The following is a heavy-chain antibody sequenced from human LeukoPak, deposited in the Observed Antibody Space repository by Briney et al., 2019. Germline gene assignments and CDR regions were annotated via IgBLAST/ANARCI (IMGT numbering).Heavy chain of an antibody. CDR2: IYYSGST. Sequence: SETLSLTCTVSGGSISSYYWSWIRQPPGKGLEWIGYIYYSGSTNYNPSPKSRVTISVDTSKNQFSLKLSSVTAADTAVYYCAREYYDSSGYTYGMDVWGQGTTVTVSS. J-gene: IGHJ6*02. CDR1: GGSISSYY. D-gene: IGHD3-22*01. V-gene: IGHV4-59*01. CDR3: AREYYDSSGYTYGMDV.